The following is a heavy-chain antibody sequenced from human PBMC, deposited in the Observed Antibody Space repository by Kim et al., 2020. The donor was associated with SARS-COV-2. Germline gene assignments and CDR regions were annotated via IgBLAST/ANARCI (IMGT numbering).Heavy chain of an antibody. CDR1: GGSISSRSYY. CDR3: ARHDLEQQLVRGSFRV. CDR2: IYYIGST. J-gene: IGHJ6*02. D-gene: IGHD6-13*01. Sequence: SETLSLTCTVSGGSISSRSYYWGWIRQPPGKGLEWIGSIYYIGSTYYNPSLKSRVTISVDTSKNQFSLKLSSVTAADTAVYYCARHDLEQQLVRGSFRVWGQGTTVTVSS. V-gene: IGHV4-39*01.